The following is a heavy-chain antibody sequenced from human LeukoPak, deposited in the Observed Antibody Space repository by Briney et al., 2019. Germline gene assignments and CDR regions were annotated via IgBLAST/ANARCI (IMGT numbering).Heavy chain of an antibody. J-gene: IGHJ3*02. Sequence: SQTLSLTCAISGDSVSSNSAAWNWIRQSPSRGLEWLGRTYYRSKWYNDYAVSVKSRITINPDTSRNQFSLQLNSVTPEDTAVYYCARDNTYSSGRPDAFDIWGQETMVTVS. CDR2: TYYRSKWYN. V-gene: IGHV6-1*01. CDR3: ARDNTYSSGRPDAFDI. CDR1: GDSVSSNSAA. D-gene: IGHD6-19*01.